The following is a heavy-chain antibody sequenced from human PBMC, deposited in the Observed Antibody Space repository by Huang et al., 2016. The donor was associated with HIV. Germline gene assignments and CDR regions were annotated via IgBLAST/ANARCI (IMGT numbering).Heavy chain of an antibody. CDR1: GSTLTELP. Sequence: QFQRVQPGAGVKKPGASVKVSCKVSGSTLTELPMHWGRQGPGKGLGWGGGFDPEDGETIYAQKFQGRVTITEDTSTDTAYMELSSLRSEDTAVYYCATVYRRFRNHDSGDYYFDYWDQGTLVTVSS. CDR3: ATVYRRFRNHDSGDYYFDY. D-gene: IGHD3-22*01. J-gene: IGHJ4*02. V-gene: IGHV1-24*01. CDR2: FDPEDGET.